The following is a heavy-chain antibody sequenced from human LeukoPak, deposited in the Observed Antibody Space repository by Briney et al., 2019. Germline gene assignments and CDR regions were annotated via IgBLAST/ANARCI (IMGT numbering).Heavy chain of an antibody. V-gene: IGHV1-2*02. CDR3: ARGGYYYDISGRSALDL. CDR1: GYTFTAYY. Sequence: ASVKVSCKASGYTFTAYYMHWVRQAPGQGLEWMGCIKSTNGDTNYAQELQGRVTMTRDTSISAAYMELSDLRSDDTAVYYCARGGYYYDISGRSALDLWGRGTLVIVSS. J-gene: IGHJ2*01. D-gene: IGHD3-22*01. CDR2: IKSTNGDT.